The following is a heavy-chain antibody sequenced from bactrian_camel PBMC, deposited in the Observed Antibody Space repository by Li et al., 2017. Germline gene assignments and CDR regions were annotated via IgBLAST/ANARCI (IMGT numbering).Heavy chain of an antibody. Sequence: LVESGGGSVEAGGSLRLSCVASGYNTTRTRMGWFRQAPGKEREGVATMDGDTRASYADSVKDRFTISEQTAVADLVYLEMTNLSPEDTAMYYCAPAPWRGPISGCEQETGSYEESFWGQGTQVTVS. CDR3: APAPWRGPISGCEQETGSYEESF. V-gene: IGHV3S10*01. J-gene: IGHJ4*01. D-gene: IGHD4*01. CDR1: GYNTTRTR. CDR2: MDGDTRA.